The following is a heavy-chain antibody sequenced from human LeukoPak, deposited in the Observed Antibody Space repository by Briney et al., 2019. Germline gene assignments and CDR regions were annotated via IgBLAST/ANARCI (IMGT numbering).Heavy chain of an antibody. D-gene: IGHD3-9*01. Sequence: PGGSLRLSCAASGFTFSSYSMNWVRQAPGKGLEWVSSISSSSSYIYYADSVKGRFTISRDNAKNSLYLQMNSLRAEDTAVYYCARDYYDILTGYAFSAFDIWGQGTIVTVSS. V-gene: IGHV3-21*01. J-gene: IGHJ3*02. CDR2: ISSSSSYI. CDR3: ARDYYDILTGYAFSAFDI. CDR1: GFTFSSYS.